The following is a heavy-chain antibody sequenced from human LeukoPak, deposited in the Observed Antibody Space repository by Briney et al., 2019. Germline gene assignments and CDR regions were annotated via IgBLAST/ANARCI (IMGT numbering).Heavy chain of an antibody. Sequence: GGSLRLSCAASGFTFSSYAMGWVRQAPGKGLEWVSAISGSGGSTYYADSVKGRFTISRDNSKNTLYLQMNSLRAEDTAVYYCAKDRGFGPKHNAFDIWGQGTMVTVSS. CDR2: ISGSGGST. J-gene: IGHJ3*02. CDR1: GFTFSSYA. CDR3: AKDRGFGPKHNAFDI. V-gene: IGHV3-23*01. D-gene: IGHD3-10*01.